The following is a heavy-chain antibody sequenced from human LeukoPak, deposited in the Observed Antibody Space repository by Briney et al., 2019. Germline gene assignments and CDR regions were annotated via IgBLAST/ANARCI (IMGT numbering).Heavy chain of an antibody. CDR2: INHSGST. V-gene: IGHV4-34*01. Sequence: SETLSLTCTVSGDSISTYYWSWIRQPPGKGLEWLGEINHSGSTNYNPSLKSRVTISVDTSKNQFSLKLSSVTAADTAVYYCARRWLQFRGLAPFDYWGQGTLVTVSS. CDR3: ARRWLQFRGLAPFDY. CDR1: GDSISTYY. J-gene: IGHJ4*02. D-gene: IGHD5-24*01.